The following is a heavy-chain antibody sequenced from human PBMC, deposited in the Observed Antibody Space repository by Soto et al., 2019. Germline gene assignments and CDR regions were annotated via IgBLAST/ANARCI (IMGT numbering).Heavy chain of an antibody. D-gene: IGHD4-17*01. CDR3: ARTTVTASYYYMDV. Sequence: ASVKVSCKASGYTFTNYGFTWVRQAPGQGLEWLGWISTYNGNTKYAQKVQGRLTMTTDTSTSTANMELTSLGSDDTALYYCARTTVTASYYYMDVWGKGSTVTAP. CDR2: ISTYNGNT. CDR1: GYTFTNYG. V-gene: IGHV1-18*01. J-gene: IGHJ6*03.